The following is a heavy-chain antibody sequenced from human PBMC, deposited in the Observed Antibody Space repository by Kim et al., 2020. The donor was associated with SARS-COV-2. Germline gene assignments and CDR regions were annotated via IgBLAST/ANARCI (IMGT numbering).Heavy chain of an antibody. D-gene: IGHD4-17*01. Sequence: ASSAQGRFTISRDNAKSSLYLQRNSLSVEDTAVYYCAGDDYGDYVGFFEEFWGQGTLVTVSS. V-gene: IGHV3-11*06. J-gene: IGHJ4*02. CDR3: AGDDYGDYVGFFEEF.